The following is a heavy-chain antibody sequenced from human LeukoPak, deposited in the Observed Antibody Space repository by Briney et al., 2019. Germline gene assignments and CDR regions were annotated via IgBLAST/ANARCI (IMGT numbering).Heavy chain of an antibody. CDR3: ARDAQSVWFGEYDY. V-gene: IGHV1-2*02. CDR2: INPNSGGT. Sequence: ASVKVSCKASGYTFTGYYMHWVRQAPGQGLEWMGWINPNSGGTNYAQKFQGRVTMTRDTSISTAYMELSRLRSDDTAVYYCARDAQSVWFGEYDYWGQGTLVTVSS. CDR1: GYTFTGYY. J-gene: IGHJ4*02. D-gene: IGHD3-10*01.